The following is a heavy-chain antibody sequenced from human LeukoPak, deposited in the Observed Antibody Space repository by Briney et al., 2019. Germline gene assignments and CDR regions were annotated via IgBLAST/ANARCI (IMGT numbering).Heavy chain of an antibody. Sequence: GGSLRLSCAASGFTFRSYNMNWVRQAPGKGLEWVSYITGGSTTIYYADSVKGQFTISRDNAKNSLYLQMNSLRAEDTAVYYCARGYSTVTTFFDYWGQGTLVTVSS. CDR2: ITGGSTTI. J-gene: IGHJ4*02. V-gene: IGHV3-48*01. CDR1: GFTFRSYN. D-gene: IGHD4-17*01. CDR3: ARGYSTVTTFFDY.